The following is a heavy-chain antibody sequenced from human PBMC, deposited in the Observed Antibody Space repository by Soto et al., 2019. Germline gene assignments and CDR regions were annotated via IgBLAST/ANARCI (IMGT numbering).Heavy chain of an antibody. CDR2: IDYSGST. J-gene: IGHJ6*02. CDR1: SGSITSETYY. CDR3: ARADRTTKFNAVDV. D-gene: IGHD3-3*01. V-gene: IGHV4-31*03. Sequence: SETLSLTCSVSSGSITSETYYWSWIRQHPGRGLEWIGHIDYSGSTFYNPSLQSRITVSIDTSRNQVSLKLSSVTAADTAVYYCARADRTTKFNAVDVWGQGTTVTVSS.